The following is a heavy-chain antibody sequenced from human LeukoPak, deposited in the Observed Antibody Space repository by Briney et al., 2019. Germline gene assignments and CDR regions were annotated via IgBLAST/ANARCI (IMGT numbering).Heavy chain of an antibody. V-gene: IGHV4-59*08. CDR3: ARHGSGTSLALDP. CDR2: VYYSGST. CDR1: VGSMSNYY. J-gene: IGHJ5*02. D-gene: IGHD3-10*01. Sequence: SETLSLTCTVSVGSMSNYYWSWIRQPPGKGLEWLGYVYYSGSTNYNPSLKSRVTISLGTSKNQFSLKLSSVTAADTAVYYCARHGSGTSLALDPWGQGTLVTVSS.